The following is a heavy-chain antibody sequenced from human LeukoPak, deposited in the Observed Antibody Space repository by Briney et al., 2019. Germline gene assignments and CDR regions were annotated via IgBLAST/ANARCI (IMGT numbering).Heavy chain of an antibody. CDR3: AAMRGCGIEYSNYMDV. CDR1: TGSFRDYF. J-gene: IGHJ6*03. V-gene: IGHV4-34*01. D-gene: IGHD6-19*01. CDR2: IDHSGGT. Sequence: PSETLSLTCAVVTGSFRDYFWSSSRQPPGKGLEWIGEIDHSGGTNYNPSLKSRVTMSVDTSKNQFSLKLTSVTAADAAVYYCAAMRGCGIEYSNYMDVWGKGTTVIVSS.